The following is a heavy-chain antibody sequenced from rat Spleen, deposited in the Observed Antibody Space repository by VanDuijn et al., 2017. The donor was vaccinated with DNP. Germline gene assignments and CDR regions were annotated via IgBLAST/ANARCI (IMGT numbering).Heavy chain of an antibody. D-gene: IGHD1-11*01. CDR2: ITYDGSST. CDR1: GFTFSNYG. Sequence: EVQLVESGGGLVQPGRSMKLSCAASGFTFSNYGMAWVRQAPTKGLEWVAYITYDGSSTYYGDSVKGRFTISRDNAKSTLYLQMNSLRSEDMATYYCARHGRRVFDYWGQGVMVTVSS. CDR3: ARHGRRVFDY. V-gene: IGHV5-22*01. J-gene: IGHJ2*01.